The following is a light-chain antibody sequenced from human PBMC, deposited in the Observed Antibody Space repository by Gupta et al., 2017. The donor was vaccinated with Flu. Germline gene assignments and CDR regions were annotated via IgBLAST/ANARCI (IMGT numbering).Light chain of an antibody. J-gene: IGKJ4*01. CDR1: QSLLHSNGYNS. V-gene: IGKV2-28*01. CDR2: LGS. Sequence: DILMSHSPLSLSVTPGEPASISCRSSQSLLHSNGYNSLEWYLQKPGQSPQLLIYLGSNRASGVPDRFSGSGAGTDFTLKIRRVEAEDVGVYYCMQALQTPLTFGGGTKVEIK. CDR3: MQALQTPLT.